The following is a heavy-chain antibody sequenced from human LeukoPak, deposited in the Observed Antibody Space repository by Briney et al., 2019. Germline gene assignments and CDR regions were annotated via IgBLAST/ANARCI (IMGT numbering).Heavy chain of an antibody. CDR3: ARDRGIAAHTLANY. CDR2: ISSSSSYI. D-gene: IGHD6-6*01. V-gene: IGHV3-21*01. CDR1: GFTFSSYS. Sequence: GGSLRLSCAASGFTFSSYSMNWVRQAPGKGLEWVSSISSSSSYIYYADSVKGRFTISRGNAKNSLYLQMNSLRAEDTAVYYCARDRGIAAHTLANYWGQGTLVTVSS. J-gene: IGHJ4*02.